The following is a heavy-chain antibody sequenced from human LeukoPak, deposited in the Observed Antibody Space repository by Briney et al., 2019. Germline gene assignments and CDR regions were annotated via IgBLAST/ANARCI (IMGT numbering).Heavy chain of an antibody. Sequence: PGGSLRLSCAASGFTFSSYAMTWVRQAPRKGPEWVSGISGSGGSTYHADSVKGRFTISRDNSKNTLHLQMKSLRAEDTAVYYCAKDLAYCGGDCYSAGAFDIRGQGTMVIVS. CDR3: AKDLAYCGGDCYSAGAFDI. CDR2: ISGSGGST. CDR1: GFTFSSYA. V-gene: IGHV3-23*01. D-gene: IGHD2-21*02. J-gene: IGHJ3*02.